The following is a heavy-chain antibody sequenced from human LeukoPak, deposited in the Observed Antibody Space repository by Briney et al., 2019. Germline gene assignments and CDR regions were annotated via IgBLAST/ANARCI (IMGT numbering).Heavy chain of an antibody. D-gene: IGHD5-18*01. CDR3: GYSYGYDAFDI. CDR1: GGTFSSYA. Sequence: SVKVSCKASGGTFSSYAISWVRQAPGQGLEWMGGIIPIFGTANYAQKFQGRVTITADESTSTAYMELSSLRSEDTAVYYCGYSYGYDAFDIWGQGTMVTVSS. CDR2: IIPIFGTA. V-gene: IGHV1-69*13. J-gene: IGHJ3*02.